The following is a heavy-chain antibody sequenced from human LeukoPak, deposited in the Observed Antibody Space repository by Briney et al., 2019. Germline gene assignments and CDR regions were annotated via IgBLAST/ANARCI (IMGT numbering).Heavy chain of an antibody. Sequence: GGSLRLSCAASGFIFSSYSMNWVRQAPGKGLEWVSSISTSSSSIYYADSVKGRFTISRDNAKNSLYLQMNGLRAEDTAVYYCARDQSSPYVSWGQGTLVTVSS. V-gene: IGHV3-21*01. D-gene: IGHD3-16*01. CDR1: GFIFSSYS. CDR3: ARDQSSPYVS. CDR2: ISTSSSSI. J-gene: IGHJ4*02.